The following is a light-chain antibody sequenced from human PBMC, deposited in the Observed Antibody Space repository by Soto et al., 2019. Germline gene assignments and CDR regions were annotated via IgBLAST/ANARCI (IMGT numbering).Light chain of an antibody. CDR2: DAS. CDR3: QRGVT. Sequence: EIVLTQSPATLSLSPGERATLSCRASQSVSSNLAWYQQKPGQAPRLLIYDASNRATGIPARFSGSGSGTDFTLTISSLEPEDFAVYYCQRGVTFGQGTRLEIK. V-gene: IGKV3-11*01. J-gene: IGKJ5*01. CDR1: QSVSSN.